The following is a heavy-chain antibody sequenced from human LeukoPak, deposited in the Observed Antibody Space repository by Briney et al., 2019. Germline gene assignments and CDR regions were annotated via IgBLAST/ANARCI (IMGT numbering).Heavy chain of an antibody. Sequence: GGSLRLSCAASGFTFSSYSMNWVRQAPGKGRKGVSSISSSSSYIYYADSVKGRFTISRDNAKNSLYLQMNSLRAEDTAVYYCARAHVVAATLDAFDIWGQGTMVTVSS. CDR1: GFTFSSYS. D-gene: IGHD2-15*01. CDR3: ARAHVVAATLDAFDI. V-gene: IGHV3-21*01. CDR2: ISSSSSYI. J-gene: IGHJ3*02.